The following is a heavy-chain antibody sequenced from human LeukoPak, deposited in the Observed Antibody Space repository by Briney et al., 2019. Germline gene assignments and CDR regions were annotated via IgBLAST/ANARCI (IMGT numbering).Heavy chain of an antibody. V-gene: IGHV3-23*01. CDR2: ISGSGSST. CDR1: GFTFSIYA. D-gene: IGHD3-10*01. CDR3: AKDDAWLRFGE. J-gene: IGHJ4*02. Sequence: GGSLRLSCATSGFTFSIYAMTWVRQAPGKGLEWVSAISGSGSSTYYADSVKGRFTISRDNSKNTLYLEVISLTAEDTAVYYCAKDDAWLRFGEWSQGTLVTVSS.